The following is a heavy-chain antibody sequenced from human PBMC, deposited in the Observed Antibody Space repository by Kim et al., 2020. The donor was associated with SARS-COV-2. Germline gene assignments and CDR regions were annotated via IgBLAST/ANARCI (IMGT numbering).Heavy chain of an antibody. J-gene: IGHJ5*02. D-gene: IGHD3-10*01. CDR3: ARRGSGRWFDP. CDR1: GYSFTNNW. V-gene: IGHV5-51*01. CDR2: IYPSDSDT. Sequence: GESLKISCKGSGYSFTNNWIGWVRQMPGKGLEWMGIIYPSDSDTRYSPSFQGQVTISVDKSISTAYLQWTSLKASDTAMYYCARRGSGRWFDPWGQGTLVTVSS.